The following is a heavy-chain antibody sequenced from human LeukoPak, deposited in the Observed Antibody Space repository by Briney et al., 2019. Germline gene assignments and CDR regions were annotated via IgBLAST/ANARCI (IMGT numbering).Heavy chain of an antibody. Sequence: PSETLSLTCTVSGGSISSSSYDWGWIRQPPGKELEWIGSISYSGSTYNNPSLKSRVTISVDTFKNQFSLKLSSVTAADTAVYYCARTPYNRLGATPDDAFDIWGQGTMVTVSS. J-gene: IGHJ3*02. D-gene: IGHD1-26*01. V-gene: IGHV4-39*01. CDR3: ARTPYNRLGATPDDAFDI. CDR2: ISYSGST. CDR1: GGSISSSSYD.